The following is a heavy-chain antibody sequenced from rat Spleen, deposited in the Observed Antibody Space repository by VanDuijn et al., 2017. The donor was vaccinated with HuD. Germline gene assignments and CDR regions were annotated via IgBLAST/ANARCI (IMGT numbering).Heavy chain of an antibody. J-gene: IGHJ4*01. Sequence: EVQLVESGGGLVQPGRSMKLSCAASGFTFSNYDMAWVRQAPTKGLEWVASISYDGSSTYYRDSVKGRFTISRDNAKSTLYLQMDSLRSEETATYYCTTDLTTTVVGVMDAWGQGASVTVSS. CDR1: GFTFSNYD. V-gene: IGHV5-20*01. CDR3: TTDLTTTVVGVMDA. D-gene: IGHD1-1*01. CDR2: ISYDGSST.